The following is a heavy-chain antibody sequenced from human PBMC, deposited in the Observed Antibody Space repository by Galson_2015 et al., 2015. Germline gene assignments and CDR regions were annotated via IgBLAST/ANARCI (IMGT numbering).Heavy chain of an antibody. Sequence: SLRLSCAASGFTFSSYSMNWVRQAPGKGLEWVSYISSSSSTIYYADSVKGRFTISRDNAKNSLYLQMNSLRAEDTAVYYCARDSMDSSGWYGYDAFDIWAQGTMVTVSS. CDR3: ARDSMDSSGWYGYDAFDI. J-gene: IGHJ3*02. CDR1: GFTFSSYS. D-gene: IGHD6-19*01. CDR2: ISSSSSTI. V-gene: IGHV3-48*01.